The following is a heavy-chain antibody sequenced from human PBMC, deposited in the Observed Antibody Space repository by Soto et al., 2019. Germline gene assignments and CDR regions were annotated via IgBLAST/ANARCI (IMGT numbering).Heavy chain of an antibody. D-gene: IGHD3-22*01. Sequence: GGSLRLSCSASGFTFSSYAMHWVRQAPGKGLEYVSAISSNGGSTYYADSVKGRFTISRDNSKNTLYLQMSSLRAEDTAVYYCARGPTDYYDSSGTWHYWGQGTLVTVSS. J-gene: IGHJ4*02. V-gene: IGHV3-64D*08. CDR3: ARGPTDYYDSSGTWHY. CDR1: GFTFSSYA. CDR2: ISSNGGST.